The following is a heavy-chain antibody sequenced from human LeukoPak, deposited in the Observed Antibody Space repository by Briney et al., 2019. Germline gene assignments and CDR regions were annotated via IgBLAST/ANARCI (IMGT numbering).Heavy chain of an antibody. D-gene: IGHD3-9*01. CDR2: IDHSGST. J-gene: IGHJ6*03. Sequence: SETLSLTCAVYGGSFSGYYWSRIRQPPGKGLEWIGEIDHSGSTNYNPSLKSRVTISVDTSKNQFSLKLSSVTAADTAVYYCAVGTGYSRYYYYMDVWGKGTTVTVSS. CDR3: AVGTGYSRYYYYMDV. V-gene: IGHV4-34*01. CDR1: GGSFSGYY.